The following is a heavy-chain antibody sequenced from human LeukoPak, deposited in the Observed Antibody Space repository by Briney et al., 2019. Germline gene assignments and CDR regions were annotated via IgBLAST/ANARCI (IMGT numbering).Heavy chain of an antibody. D-gene: IGHD3-9*01. CDR2: INPNSGGT. CDR1: GYTFTGYH. V-gene: IGHV1-2*02. Sequence: ASVKVSCKASGYTFTGYHMHWVRQAPGQGLEWMGWINPNSGGTNYAQKFQGRVTMTRDTSISTAYMELSRLRSDDTAVYYCARALYYDILTGYYRDKIGTFDYWGQGTLVTVSS. J-gene: IGHJ4*02. CDR3: ARALYYDILTGYYRDKIGTFDY.